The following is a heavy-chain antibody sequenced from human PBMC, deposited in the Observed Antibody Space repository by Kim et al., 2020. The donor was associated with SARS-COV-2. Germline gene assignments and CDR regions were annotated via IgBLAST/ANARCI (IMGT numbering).Heavy chain of an antibody. V-gene: IGHV3-30*18. CDR2: ISYDGSNK. D-gene: IGHD2-2*01. Sequence: GGSLRLSCAASGFTFSSYGMHWVRQAPGKGLEWVAVISYDGSNKYYADSVKGRFTISRDNSKNTLYLQMNSLRAEDTAVYYCAKDLRYCSSTSCYSLYYG. CDR3: AKDLRYCSSTSCYSLYYG. J-gene: IGHJ6*01. CDR1: GFTFSSYG.